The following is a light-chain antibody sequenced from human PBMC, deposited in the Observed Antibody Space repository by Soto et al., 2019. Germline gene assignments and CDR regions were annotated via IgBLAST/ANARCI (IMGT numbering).Light chain of an antibody. V-gene: IGLV2-11*01. CDR3: CSYAGRYALWV. CDR2: DVS. Sequence: QSALTQPRSVSGSPGQSVTISCTGTSSDVGAYDYVSWYQQHPGKAPKLMIFDVSERPSGVPDRFSGSKSGNTASLTISGLQAEDEADYYCCSYAGRYALWVFGGGTKLTVL. J-gene: IGLJ3*02. CDR1: SSDVGAYDY.